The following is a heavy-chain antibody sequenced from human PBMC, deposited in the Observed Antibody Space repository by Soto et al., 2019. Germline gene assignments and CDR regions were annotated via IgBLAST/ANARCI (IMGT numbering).Heavy chain of an antibody. V-gene: IGHV3-33*01. CDR1: GFTFTSYG. CDR3: VRERGPFNAFDI. CDR2: IWAEGNHK. Sequence: RLSCAASGFTFTSYGMHCVRQAPGKGLEGVAVIWAEGNHKNYADSVKGRFTVSRDNSKNTLNLQMDSLGAEDTAVYYCVRERGPFNAFDIWGQGTMVTVSS. J-gene: IGHJ3*02.